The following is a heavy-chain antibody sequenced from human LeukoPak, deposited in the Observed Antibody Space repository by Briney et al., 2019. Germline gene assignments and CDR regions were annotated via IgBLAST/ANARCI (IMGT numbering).Heavy chain of an antibody. V-gene: IGHV4-38-2*02. J-gene: IGHJ6*03. CDR3: ARRWNYGRNYYIDV. CDR2: INDSGRT. Sequence: SETLSLTCTVSGYSISNGYYWGWIRQPPGRGLEWIGEINDSGRTNYNPSLMSRVTVSVDTSKNQFSLRLTSVTATDTAVYYCARRWNYGRNYYIDVWGNGATVSVSS. D-gene: IGHD1-7*01. CDR1: GYSISNGYY.